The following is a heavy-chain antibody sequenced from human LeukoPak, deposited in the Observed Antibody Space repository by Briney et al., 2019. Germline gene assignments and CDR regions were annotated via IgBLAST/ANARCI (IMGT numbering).Heavy chain of an antibody. CDR3: ARGELTLED. Sequence: SETLSLTCTVSGGSISSYYWSWIRQPPGKGLEWIGYIYYSGSTNYNPSLKGRVTISVDTSRNQFSLKLSSVTAADTAVYYCARGELTLEDWGQGTLVTVSS. CDR2: IYYSGST. D-gene: IGHD3-3*01. J-gene: IGHJ4*02. CDR1: GGSISSYY. V-gene: IGHV4-59*01.